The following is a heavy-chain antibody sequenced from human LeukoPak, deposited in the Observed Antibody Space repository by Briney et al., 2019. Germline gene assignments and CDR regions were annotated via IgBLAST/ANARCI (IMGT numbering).Heavy chain of an antibody. CDR3: ARRASTIVRGVIFYYYYMDV. CDR1: GGSISGYY. D-gene: IGHD3-10*01. V-gene: IGHV4-34*01. Sequence: SETLSLICTVCGGSISGYYWSWIRQPPGKGVGWIGVNNHGRSNNYHPFLKRRITISVDTSKNQFSLKLSSVTAAHTAVYYCARRASTIVRGVIFYYYYMDVWGKGTTVTISS. J-gene: IGHJ6*03. CDR2: NNHGRSN.